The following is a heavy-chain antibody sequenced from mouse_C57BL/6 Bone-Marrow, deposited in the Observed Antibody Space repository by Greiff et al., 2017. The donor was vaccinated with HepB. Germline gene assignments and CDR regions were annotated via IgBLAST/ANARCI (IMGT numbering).Heavy chain of an antibody. D-gene: IGHD1-1*01. Sequence: VQLQQSGAELARPGASVKLSCKASGYTFTSYGISWVKQRTGQGLEWIGEIYPRSGNTYYNEKFKGKATLTADKSSSTAYMELRSLTSEDSAVYFCARRGYYPRDFDVWGTGTTVTVSS. V-gene: IGHV1-81*01. J-gene: IGHJ1*03. CDR1: GYTFTSYG. CDR3: ARRGYYPRDFDV. CDR2: IYPRSGNT.